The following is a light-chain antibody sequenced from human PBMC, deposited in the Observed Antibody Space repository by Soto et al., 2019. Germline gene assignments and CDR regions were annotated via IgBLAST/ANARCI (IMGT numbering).Light chain of an antibody. CDR3: SSYAGSKTL. J-gene: IGLJ2*01. Sequence: QSVLTQPPSASGSPGQSVTISCTGTNSDVGGYNYVSWYQQHPGKAPKLMIYEVSKRPSGVPDRFSGSKSGNTASLTVSGLQAEDEADYYCSSYAGSKTLFGGGTKLTVL. CDR1: NSDVGGYNY. V-gene: IGLV2-8*01. CDR2: EVS.